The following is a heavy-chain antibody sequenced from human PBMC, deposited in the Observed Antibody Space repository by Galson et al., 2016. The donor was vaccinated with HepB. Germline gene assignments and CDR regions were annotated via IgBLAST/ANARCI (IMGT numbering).Heavy chain of an antibody. V-gene: IGHV1-46*01. CDR2: IDPNDGVT. Sequence: SVKVSCKASGYTFTSYYIHWVRQAPGQGLEWMGIIDPNDGVTNYTQKLQGRVTMTRDTSTNTLYLELSSLKFEDTAIYYCAREDWLDSWGQGTLVTVSS. CDR1: GYTFTSYY. J-gene: IGHJ5*01. CDR3: AREDWLDS.